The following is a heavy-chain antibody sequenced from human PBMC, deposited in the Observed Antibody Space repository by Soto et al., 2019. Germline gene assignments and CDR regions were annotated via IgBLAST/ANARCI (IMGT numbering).Heavy chain of an antibody. V-gene: IGHV3-30-3*01. CDR3: ARDGRVVDTGMDV. CDR2: ISYDGSNK. J-gene: IGHJ6*01. CDR1: GFTFSSYA. Sequence: QVQLVESGGGVVQPGRSLRLSCAASGFTFSSYAMHWVRQAPGKGLEWVAVISYDGSNKYYADSVKGRFTISRDNSKNTLYLQMNGLRAEDTAVYYCARDGRVVDTGMDVW. D-gene: IGHD2-21*01.